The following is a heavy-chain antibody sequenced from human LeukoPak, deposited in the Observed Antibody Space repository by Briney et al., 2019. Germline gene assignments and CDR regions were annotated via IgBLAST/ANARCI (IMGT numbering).Heavy chain of an antibody. CDR2: ISYDGSNK. V-gene: IGHV3-30*01. D-gene: IGHD3-22*01. CDR1: GFTFSSYA. Sequence: PGGSLRLSCAASGFTFSSYAMHWVRQAPGKGLEWVAVISYDGSNKYYADSVKGRFTISRDNSKNTLYLQMDSLRAEDTAVYYCARDRLDSSAWDAFDIWGQGTMVTVSS. J-gene: IGHJ3*02. CDR3: ARDRLDSSAWDAFDI.